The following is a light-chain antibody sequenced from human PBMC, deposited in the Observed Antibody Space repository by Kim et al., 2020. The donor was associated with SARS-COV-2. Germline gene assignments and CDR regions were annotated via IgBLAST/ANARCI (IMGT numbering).Light chain of an antibody. CDR3: QQYDRSVWT. CDR1: QSVNGRF. J-gene: IGKJ1*01. V-gene: IGKV3-20*01. Sequence: ELVLTQSPGTLSLSPGEGATLSCRASQSVNGRFLAWYQQKPGQAPRLLIYGASTRATGIPDRFSGSWSGTDFTLTSSRLEPEDFALYCWQQYDRSVWTFGQGTKVDIK. CDR2: GAS.